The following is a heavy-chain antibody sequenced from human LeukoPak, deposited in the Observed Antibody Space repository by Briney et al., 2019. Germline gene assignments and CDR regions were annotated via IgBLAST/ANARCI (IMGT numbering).Heavy chain of an antibody. CDR1: GFTFSSYA. V-gene: IGHV3-23*01. J-gene: IGHJ4*02. CDR2: ISGSGGST. D-gene: IGHD4-23*01. CDR3: AKDYGGNPFDY. Sequence: PGGSLRLSCAASGFTFSSYAMSWVRQAPGKGVEGVSGISGSGGSTYYADSAKGRFNISRDNSKNTLYLQMNSLRAEDTAIYYCAKDYGGNPFDYWGQGTLVTVSS.